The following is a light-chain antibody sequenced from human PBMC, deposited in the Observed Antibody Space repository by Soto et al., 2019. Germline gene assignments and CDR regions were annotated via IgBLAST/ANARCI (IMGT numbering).Light chain of an antibody. J-gene: IGKJ5*01. CDR3: HSRA. Sequence: IQMTQSNSRLSAAAGNRVTITCRASQSISSWLAWYQQKPGRAPKLLIYDASTLESGVPSRFSGSGSETEFTLTISRLQPDDFATYFCHSRAFGQGTRLEIK. CDR2: DAS. V-gene: IGKV1-5*01. CDR1: QSISSW.